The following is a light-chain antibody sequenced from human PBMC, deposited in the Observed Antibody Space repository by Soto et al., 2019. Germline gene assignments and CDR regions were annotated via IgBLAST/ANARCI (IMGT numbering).Light chain of an antibody. CDR2: AVS. CDR1: SSDVGGYNH. V-gene: IGLV2-14*01. J-gene: IGLJ2*01. Sequence: QSALTQPASVSGSPGQSITISCTGTSSDVGGYNHVSWYQHSPGKAPKLILFAVSDRPSGVSHRFSGSKSGNTASLTISGLQAEDEADYYCCSYKRLSTVVFGGGTKLTVL. CDR3: CSYKRLSTVV.